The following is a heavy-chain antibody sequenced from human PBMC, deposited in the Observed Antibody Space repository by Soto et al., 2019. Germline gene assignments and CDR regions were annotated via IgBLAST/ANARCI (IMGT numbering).Heavy chain of an antibody. J-gene: IGHJ4*02. V-gene: IGHV4-30-2*01. CDR2: ILHTGGT. D-gene: IGHD3-10*01. CDR3: ARLQFGEGFDY. Sequence: QLQLQESGSRLVKPSQTLALTCAVSGVSIIGGGFSWSWIRQPPWKGLEWIGYILHTGGTQYNPSLKSRVSMSVDKSTNQFSLHLTSVTAADTAVYYCARLQFGEGFDYWGQGALVTVSS. CDR1: GVSIIGGGFS.